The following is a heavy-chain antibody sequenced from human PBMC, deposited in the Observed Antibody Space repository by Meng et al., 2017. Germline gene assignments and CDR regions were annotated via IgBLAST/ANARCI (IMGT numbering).Heavy chain of an antibody. CDR1: GFTFSSYV. D-gene: IGHD2-15*01. CDR3: ARALKLTYCSGGSCYSGYYGMDV. CDR2: ISYDGSNK. V-gene: IGHV3-30*04. Sequence: GESLKISCAASGFTFSSYVMHWVRQAPGKGLEWVAVISYDGSNKYYADSGKGRFTISRDNSKNTLYLQMDSLRAEDTAVYYCARALKLTYCSGGSCYSGYYGMDVWGQGATVTVSS. J-gene: IGHJ6*02.